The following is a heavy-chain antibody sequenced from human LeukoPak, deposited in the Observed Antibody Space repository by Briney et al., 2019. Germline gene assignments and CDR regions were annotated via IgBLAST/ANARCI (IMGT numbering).Heavy chain of an antibody. Sequence: SGGSLRLSCAASGFTFSDYYMSWIRQAPGKGLEWVSAISGSVRSTYYADFVKGRFTISRDNSKNTVYLQMNSLRAEDTAVYYCAKSKHSLDWFDPWGQGTLVTVSS. CDR3: AKSKHSLDWFDP. D-gene: IGHD2-15*01. CDR1: GFTFSDYY. V-gene: IGHV3-23*01. CDR2: ISGSVRST. J-gene: IGHJ5*02.